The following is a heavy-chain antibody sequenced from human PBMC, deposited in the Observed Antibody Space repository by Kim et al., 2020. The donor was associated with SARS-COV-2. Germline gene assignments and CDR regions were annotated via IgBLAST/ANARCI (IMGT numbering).Heavy chain of an antibody. CDR2: INHSGST. CDR1: GGSFSGYY. D-gene: IGHD6-13*01. CDR3: ARGWLAAAGPFDP. Sequence: SETLSLTCAVYGGSFSGYYWSWIRQPPGKGLEWIGEINHSGSTNYNPSLKSRVTISVDTSKNQFSLKLSSVTAADTAVYYCARGWLAAAGPFDPWGQGTLVTVPS. J-gene: IGHJ5*02. V-gene: IGHV4-34*01.